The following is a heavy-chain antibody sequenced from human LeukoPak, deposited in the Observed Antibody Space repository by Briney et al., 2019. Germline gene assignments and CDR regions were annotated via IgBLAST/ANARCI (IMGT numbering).Heavy chain of an antibody. CDR3: ANSLNSGWYFFDY. Sequence: GASVKVSCKASGYTFTSYYMHWVRQAPGQGLEWMGIINPSGGSTSYAQKFQGRVTMTRDTSTSTVYMELSSLRAEDTAVYYCANSLNSGWYFFDYWGQGTLVTVSS. D-gene: IGHD6-19*01. V-gene: IGHV1-46*01. J-gene: IGHJ4*02. CDR2: INPSGGST. CDR1: GYTFTSYY.